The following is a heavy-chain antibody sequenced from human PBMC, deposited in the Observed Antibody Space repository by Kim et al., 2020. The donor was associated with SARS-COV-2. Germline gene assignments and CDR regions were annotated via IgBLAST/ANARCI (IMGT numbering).Heavy chain of an antibody. J-gene: IGHJ3*02. Sequence: DSVKGRFTISRDNSKNTLYLQMNSLRAEDTAVYYCAKDHGPLVTFDAFDIWGQGTMVTVSS. CDR3: AKDHGPLVTFDAFDI. D-gene: IGHD3-9*01. V-gene: IGHV3-23*01.